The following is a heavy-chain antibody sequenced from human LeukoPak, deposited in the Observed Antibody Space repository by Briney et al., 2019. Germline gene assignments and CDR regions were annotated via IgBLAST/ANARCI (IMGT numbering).Heavy chain of an antibody. Sequence: PGGSLRLSCPASGFTFLYYAMHCVRQAPGKGLEWVALISWEGDTTYYADSVRGRFTISRDNSKNSLYLQMNSLRTEDTAFYYCTRDTNYRSATTFTDGWGQASLVSVPS. D-gene: IGHD3-10*01. CDR3: TRDTNYRSATTFTDG. V-gene: IGHV3-43*01. CDR2: ISWEGDTT. CDR1: GFTFLYYA. J-gene: IGHJ4*02.